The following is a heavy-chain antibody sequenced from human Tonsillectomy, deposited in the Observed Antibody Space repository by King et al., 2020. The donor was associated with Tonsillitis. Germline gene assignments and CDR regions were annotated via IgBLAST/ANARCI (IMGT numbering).Heavy chain of an antibody. Sequence: QLVQSGAEVKKPGASVKVSCKASGYTFTGYYMHWVRQAPGQGLEWMGWINPNSGDTNYAQKFQGRVTMTRDTYISTAYMELSRLRSDDTAVYYCASEDSSDIVRYYYYMDVWGKGTTVTVSS. V-gene: IGHV1-2*02. CDR2: INPNSGDT. D-gene: IGHD6-19*01. CDR3: ASEDSSDIVRYYYYMDV. CDR1: GYTFTGYY. J-gene: IGHJ6*03.